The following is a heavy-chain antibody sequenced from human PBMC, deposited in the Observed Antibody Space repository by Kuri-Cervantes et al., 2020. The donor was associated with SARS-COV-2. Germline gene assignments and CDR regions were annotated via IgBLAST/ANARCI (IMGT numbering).Heavy chain of an antibody. CDR3: AREGGSRYHDAFDI. J-gene: IGHJ3*02. CDR1: GGSISSSSYY. V-gene: IGHV4-39*07. CDR2: IYYSGST. D-gene: IGHD2-15*01. Sequence: SETLSLTCTVSGGSISSSSYYWGWIRQPPGKGLEWIGSIYYSGSTYYNPSLKSRVTISVDTSKNQFSLKLSSVTAADTVVYYCAREGGSRYHDAFDIWGQGTMVTVSS.